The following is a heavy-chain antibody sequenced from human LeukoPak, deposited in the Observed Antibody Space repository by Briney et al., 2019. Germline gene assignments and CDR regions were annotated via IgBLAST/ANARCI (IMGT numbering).Heavy chain of an antibody. CDR1: GGSFSGYY. V-gene: IGHV4-34*01. CDR2: INHSGST. J-gene: IGHJ4*02. D-gene: IGHD3-16*02. Sequence: SETLSLTCAVYGGSFSGYYWSWIRQPPGKGLEWIGEINHSGSTNYNPSLKSRVTISVDTSKNQFSLKLSSVTAADTAVYYCARGPRLYDYVWGSYRYNGYFDYWGQGTLVTASS. CDR3: ARGPRLYDYVWGSYRYNGYFDY.